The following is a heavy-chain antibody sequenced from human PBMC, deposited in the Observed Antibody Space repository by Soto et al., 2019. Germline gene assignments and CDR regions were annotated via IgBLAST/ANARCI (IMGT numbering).Heavy chain of an antibody. Sequence: QVQLVQSGAEVKLPGASVKVSCTASGYTFTTYGIHWVRQAPGQRPEWMGWINGGDGSTKYSEKFQGRVTITGDTSANTVYMEVTSLRSEETAVYYCSRESTRSGGWYRHHGFDTWGQGTVVAVSS. CDR3: SRESTRSGGWYRHHGFDT. CDR1: GYTFTTYG. J-gene: IGHJ3*02. D-gene: IGHD6-19*01. CDR2: INGGDGST. V-gene: IGHV1-3*01.